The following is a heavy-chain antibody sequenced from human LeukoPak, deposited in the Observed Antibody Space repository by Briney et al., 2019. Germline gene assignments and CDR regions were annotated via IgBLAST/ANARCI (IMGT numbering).Heavy chain of an antibody. Sequence: PGRSLRLSCAASGFTFSSYGMQWVRQAPGKGLEWVAVIWYDGSNKYYADSVKGRFTISRDNSKNTLYLQMNSLRAEDTAVYYCARGGDSSSWYNWFDPWGQGTLVTVSS. CDR2: IWYDGSNK. V-gene: IGHV3-33*01. CDR3: ARGGDSSSWYNWFDP. CDR1: GFTFSSYG. J-gene: IGHJ5*02. D-gene: IGHD6-13*01.